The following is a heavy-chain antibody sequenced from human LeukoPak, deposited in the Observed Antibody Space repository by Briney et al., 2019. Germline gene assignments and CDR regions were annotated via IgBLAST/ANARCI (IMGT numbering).Heavy chain of an antibody. J-gene: IGHJ4*02. V-gene: IGHV3-73*01. Sequence: GGSLRLSCATSGFTFSSSAMHWVRQASGKGLEWVGHIRSKANTYATTYAASVKGRFTISRDDSKNTGYLQMNSLKSEDTAVYYCASPNDCGDQFYFDFWGQGTLVTVS. CDR2: IRSKANTYAT. CDR3: ASPNDCGDQFYFDF. CDR1: GFTFSSSA. D-gene: IGHD4-17*01.